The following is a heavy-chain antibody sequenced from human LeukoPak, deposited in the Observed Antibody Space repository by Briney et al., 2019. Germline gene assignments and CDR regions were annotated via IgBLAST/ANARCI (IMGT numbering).Heavy chain of an antibody. J-gene: IGHJ4*02. CDR2: IYPGDSST. Sequence: GESLKISCKGSGFSFTDYWIGWVRQMPGEGLEWMGMIYPGDSSTRYSPSFQGQVTISVDKAISTAYLQWSSLKASDTAIYYCARFRFYGSGSYYNYWGQGTLVTVSS. V-gene: IGHV5-51*01. D-gene: IGHD3-10*01. CDR1: GFSFTDYW. CDR3: ARFRFYGSGSYYNY.